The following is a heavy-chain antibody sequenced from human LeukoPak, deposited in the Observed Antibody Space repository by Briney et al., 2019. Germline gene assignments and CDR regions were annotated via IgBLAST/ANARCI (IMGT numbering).Heavy chain of an antibody. Sequence: GGSLRLSCAASGFTFDDYAMHWVRQAPGKGLEWVSGISWNSGSIGYADSVKGRFTISRDNAKNSLYLQMNSLRAEDTALYYCAKADGHMVRGANDYWGQGTLVTVSS. CDR2: ISWNSGSI. CDR1: GFTFDDYA. J-gene: IGHJ4*02. D-gene: IGHD3-10*01. CDR3: AKADGHMVRGANDY. V-gene: IGHV3-9*01.